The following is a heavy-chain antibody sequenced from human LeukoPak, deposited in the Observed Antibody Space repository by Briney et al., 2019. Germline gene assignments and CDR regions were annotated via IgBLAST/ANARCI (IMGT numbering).Heavy chain of an antibody. CDR1: GGSISSYY. J-gene: IGHJ5*02. V-gene: IGHV4-4*07. CDR2: IYTSGST. CDR3: ARLLAYCSSTSCLLPNWFDP. Sequence: PSETLSLTCTVSGGSISSYYWSWIRQPAGKGLEWIGRIYTSGSTNYNPSLKSRVTISVDTSKNQFSLKLSSVTAADTAVYYCARLLAYCSSTSCLLPNWFDPWGQGTLVIVSS. D-gene: IGHD2-2*01.